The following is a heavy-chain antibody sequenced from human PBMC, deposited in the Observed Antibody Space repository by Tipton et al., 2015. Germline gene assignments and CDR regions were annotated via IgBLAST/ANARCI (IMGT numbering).Heavy chain of an antibody. CDR3: ARQETVTTDFDY. V-gene: IGHV5-51*01. Sequence: QSGAEVKKPGESLKISCKASGYKFSTYYIAWVRQMPGKGLEWMGIIYPGASDTTYSPSFEGQVTISADKSIITAYLQWSSLKASDTAMYYCARQETVTTDFDYWGQGTLVTVSS. CDR2: IYPGASDT. J-gene: IGHJ4*02. CDR1: GYKFSTYY. D-gene: IGHD4-17*01.